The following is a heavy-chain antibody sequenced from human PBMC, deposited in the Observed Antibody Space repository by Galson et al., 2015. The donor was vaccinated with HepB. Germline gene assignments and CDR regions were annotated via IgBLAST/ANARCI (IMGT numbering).Heavy chain of an antibody. J-gene: IGHJ4*02. CDR1: GFSLHSYG. CDR2: VSYDGINK. Sequence: SLRLSCAASGFSLHSYGMHWVRQAPGSGLEWVAVVSYDGINKYYRESLKGRFSISRDNSRNTLYLQIDSPRVEDTAVYYCARDPDHLDYWGRGTLVIVSS. V-gene: IGHV3-30*03. CDR3: ARDPDHLDY.